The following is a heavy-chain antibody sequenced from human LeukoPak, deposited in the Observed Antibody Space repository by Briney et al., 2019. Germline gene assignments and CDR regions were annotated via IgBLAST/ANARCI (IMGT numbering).Heavy chain of an antibody. V-gene: IGHV3-23*01. D-gene: IGHD3-9*01. Sequence: GGSLRLSCAASGFTFNSFAMNWVRQTPGKGLEWVSSVTGHGGSTYIADSVRGRFTISRDNSKNTLFLQMNSLRPEDAAVYYCARDSDNLTGSKSHFDYWGQGTLVTVSS. CDR3: ARDSDNLTGSKSHFDY. CDR2: VTGHGGST. CDR1: GFTFNSFA. J-gene: IGHJ4*02.